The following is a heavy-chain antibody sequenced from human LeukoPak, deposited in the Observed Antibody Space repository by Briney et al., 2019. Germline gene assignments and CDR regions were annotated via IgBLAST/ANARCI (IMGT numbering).Heavy chain of an antibody. Sequence: GSLRLSCAASGFSFSDYSMNWFRQAPGKGLEWVSAIRSGTTDTYYADSVKGRFTISRDNAKNSLYLQMSGLRAEDTALYYCARGLIGSWYGQGDYWGQGTLVTVS. V-gene: IGHV3-21*01. D-gene: IGHD6-13*01. J-gene: IGHJ4*02. CDR1: GFSFSDYS. CDR3: ARGLIGSWYGQGDY. CDR2: IRSGTTDT.